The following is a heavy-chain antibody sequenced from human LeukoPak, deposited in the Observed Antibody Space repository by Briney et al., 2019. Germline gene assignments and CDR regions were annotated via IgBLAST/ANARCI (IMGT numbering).Heavy chain of an antibody. D-gene: IGHD6-13*01. J-gene: IGHJ4*02. CDR1: GYSFTIYW. CDR3: ARSTSDSLAAGDY. CDR2: IYPGDSDT. V-gene: IGHV5-51*01. Sequence: GESLKISCKTSGYSFTIYWIGWVRQMPGKGLEWMGTIYPGDSDTRYSPSFHGQVTISADRSINTAYLQWSSLKASDTAMYYCARSTSDSLAAGDYWGQGTLVTVSS.